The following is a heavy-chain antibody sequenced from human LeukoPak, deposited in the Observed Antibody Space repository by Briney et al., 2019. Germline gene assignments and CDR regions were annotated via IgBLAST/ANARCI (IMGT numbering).Heavy chain of an antibody. CDR1: GFTFSSYA. J-gene: IGHJ3*02. D-gene: IGHD2-15*01. Sequence: LGGSLRLSCAASGFTFSSYAMHWVRQAPGKGLEWVAVILYDGSNKYYADSVKGRFTISRDNSKNTLYLQMNSLRAEDTAVYYCARPYCSGGSCPITDAFDIWGQGTMVTVSS. V-gene: IGHV3-30*04. CDR3: ARPYCSGGSCPITDAFDI. CDR2: ILYDGSNK.